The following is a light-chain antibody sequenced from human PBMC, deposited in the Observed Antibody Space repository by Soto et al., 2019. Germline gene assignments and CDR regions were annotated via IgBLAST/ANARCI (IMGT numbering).Light chain of an antibody. CDR3: QRYGSSPLIT. J-gene: IGKJ5*01. CDR2: GAF. V-gene: IGKV3-20*01. Sequence: EIVLTQSPATLSLSPGERATLSCRASPSVTNFLAWYQQKPGQAPRLLIYGAFNRATGIPARFSGSGSGTDFTLTISRLEPEDFAVYFCQRYGSSPLITFGQGTRLEIK. CDR1: PSVTNF.